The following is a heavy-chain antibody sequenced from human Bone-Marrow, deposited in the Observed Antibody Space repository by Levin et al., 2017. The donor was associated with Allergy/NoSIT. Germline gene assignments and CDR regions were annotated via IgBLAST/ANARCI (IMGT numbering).Heavy chain of an antibody. Sequence: GESLKISCAASEFTFSSYSMNWVRQAPGKGLEWVSYISSTSSTIYYADSVKGRFTISRDNAKNSLYLQMNSLRDEDTAVYYCARVPDCGGDCYPLDYWGQGTLVTVSS. J-gene: IGHJ4*02. CDR2: ISSTSSTI. CDR1: EFTFSSYS. V-gene: IGHV3-48*02. CDR3: ARVPDCGGDCYPLDY. D-gene: IGHD2-21*02.